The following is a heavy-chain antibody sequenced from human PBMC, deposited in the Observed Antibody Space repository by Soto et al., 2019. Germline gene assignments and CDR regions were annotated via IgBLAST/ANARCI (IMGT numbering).Heavy chain of an antibody. J-gene: IGHJ6*03. V-gene: IGHV3-23*01. Sequence: GGSLRLSCAASGFTFSSYAMSWVRQAPGKGLEWVSAISGSGGSTYYADSVKGRFTISRDNSKNTLYLQMNSLRAEDTAVYYCAKGHCSGGSRYHTAPYYYYYYYMDVWGKGTTVTVSS. CDR1: GFTFSSYA. D-gene: IGHD2-15*01. CDR3: AKGHCSGGSRYHTAPYYYYYYYMDV. CDR2: ISGSGGST.